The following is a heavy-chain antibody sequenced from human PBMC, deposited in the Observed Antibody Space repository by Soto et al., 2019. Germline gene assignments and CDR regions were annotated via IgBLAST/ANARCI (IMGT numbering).Heavy chain of an antibody. D-gene: IGHD6-19*01. J-gene: IGHJ4*02. V-gene: IGHV3-21*01. CDR1: GFTFSSYS. CDR2: ISSSSSYI. Sequence: EVQLVESGGGLVKPGGSLRLSCAASGFTFSSYSMNWVRQAPGKGLEWVSSISSSSSYIYYADSVKGRFTISRDNAKNSLYLQMNSLRAEDTAVYYCARDDGGSGWSSVYWGKGTLVTVSS. CDR3: ARDDGGSGWSSVY.